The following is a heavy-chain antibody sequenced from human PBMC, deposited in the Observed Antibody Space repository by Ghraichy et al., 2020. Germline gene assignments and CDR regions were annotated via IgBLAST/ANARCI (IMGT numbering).Heavy chain of an antibody. CDR1: GNTLSAYY. D-gene: IGHD5-18*01. CDR3: ARPLKPNNPYSYTFPL. CDR2: ISPSGGST. J-gene: IGHJ2*01. Sequence: ASVKVSCKAPGNTLSAYYIHWVRQAPGQGLEWMGMISPSGGSTTYAQKFQGRVTMTRDTSATIVYMELSSLTSEDTSVYFCARPLKPNNPYSYTFPLWGRGTLVTVSS. V-gene: IGHV1-46*01.